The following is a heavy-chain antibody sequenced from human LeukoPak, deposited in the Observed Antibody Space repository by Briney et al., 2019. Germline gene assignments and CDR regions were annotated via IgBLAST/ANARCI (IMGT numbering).Heavy chain of an antibody. D-gene: IGHD6-25*01. CDR3: ARVASGEDYYYGMDV. Sequence: ASVKVSCKASGYTFTYYDINWVRQATGQGLEWMGWMNPNSGNTGYAQKFQGRVTMTRNTSISTAYMELSSLRSEDTAVYYCARVASGEDYYYGMDVWGQGTTVTVSS. CDR2: MNPNSGNT. J-gene: IGHJ6*02. CDR1: GYTFTYYD. V-gene: IGHV1-8*01.